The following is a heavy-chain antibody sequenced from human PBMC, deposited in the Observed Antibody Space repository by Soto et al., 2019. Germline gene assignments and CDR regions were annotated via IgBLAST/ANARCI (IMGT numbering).Heavy chain of an antibody. CDR2: MNPNSGNT. CDR3: ARGGYCSGGSCQGYGIWFQH. CDR1: GYTFTSYG. Sequence: GASVKVSCKASGYTFTSYGISWVRQAPGQGLEWMGWMNPNSGNTGYAQKFQGRVTMTRNTSISTAYMELSSLRSEDTAVYYCARGGYCSGGSCQGYGIWFQHWGQGTLVTVSS. J-gene: IGHJ1*01. V-gene: IGHV1-8*02. D-gene: IGHD2-15*01.